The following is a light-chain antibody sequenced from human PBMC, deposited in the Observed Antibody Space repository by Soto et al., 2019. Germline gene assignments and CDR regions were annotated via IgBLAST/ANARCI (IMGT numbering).Light chain of an antibody. CDR1: QSINSN. CDR3: QQRSNWPLT. Sequence: EIVMTQSPVTLSVSPGERATLSCRASQSINSNLAWYQQKPGQAPRLLIYDASNRATGIPARFSGSASGTDFTLTISSLEPEDFAVYYCQQRSNWPLTFGGGTKVDIK. CDR2: DAS. J-gene: IGKJ4*01. V-gene: IGKV3-11*01.